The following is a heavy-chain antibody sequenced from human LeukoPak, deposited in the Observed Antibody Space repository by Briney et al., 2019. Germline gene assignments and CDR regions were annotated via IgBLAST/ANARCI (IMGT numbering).Heavy chain of an antibody. CDR1: GFTFDYFA. CDR3: ARDGYNWADL. V-gene: IGHV3-48*01. CDR2: ISRISTAI. J-gene: IGHJ5*02. D-gene: IGHD5-24*01. Sequence: GGFLRLSCAASGFTFDYFAMSWVRQTPGKGLEWIAYISRISTAIQYADSVKGRFTISRDNGENSLFLQMNSLRVEDTALYYCARDGYNWADLWGQGTLVTVSS.